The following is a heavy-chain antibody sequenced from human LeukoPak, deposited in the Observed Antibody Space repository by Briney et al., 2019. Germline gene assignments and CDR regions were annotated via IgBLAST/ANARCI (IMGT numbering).Heavy chain of an antibody. V-gene: IGHV1-69*04. CDR3: ERDPNHYSSGWYGQPDADAFDI. CDR2: IIPILGIA. D-gene: IGHD6-19*01. Sequence: GASVKVSCKASGGAFSSYAISWVRQAPGQGLEWMGRIIPILGIANYAQKFQGRVTITADKSTSTAYMELSSLRSEDTAVYYCERDPNHYSSGWYGQPDADAFDIWGQGTMVTVSS. J-gene: IGHJ3*02. CDR1: GGAFSSYA.